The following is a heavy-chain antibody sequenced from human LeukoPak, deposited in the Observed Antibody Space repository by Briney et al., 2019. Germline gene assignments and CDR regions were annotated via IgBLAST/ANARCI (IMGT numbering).Heavy chain of an antibody. J-gene: IGHJ4*02. CDR1: GYTLNELS. CDR3: ATDRGDSGYDIGLHY. CDR2: FNAEAGET. V-gene: IGHV1-24*01. Sequence: ASVKVSCKVSGYTLNELSMHWVRQAPGKGLECMGGFNAEAGETIYAQKFQGRVTMTEDTSADTAYMEVTSLRSEDTAFYYCATDRGDSGYDIGLHYWGQGTLVTVSS. D-gene: IGHD5-12*01.